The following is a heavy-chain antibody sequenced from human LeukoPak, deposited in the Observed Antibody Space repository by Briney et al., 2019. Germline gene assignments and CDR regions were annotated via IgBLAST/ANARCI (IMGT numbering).Heavy chain of an antibody. V-gene: IGHV4-59*01. CDR1: GGSISTYY. CDR2: INYSGST. J-gene: IGHJ6*03. Sequence: ASETLSLTCTVSGGSISTYYWSWIRQSPGKGLEWIGYINYSGSTIYNPSLQSRVTISVDTSKNQFSLKLSSVTAAETAVYHCAREGRYRYGYNEYHSYMDIWGKGTTVTVSS. D-gene: IGHD5-18*01. CDR3: AREGRYRYGYNEYHSYMDI.